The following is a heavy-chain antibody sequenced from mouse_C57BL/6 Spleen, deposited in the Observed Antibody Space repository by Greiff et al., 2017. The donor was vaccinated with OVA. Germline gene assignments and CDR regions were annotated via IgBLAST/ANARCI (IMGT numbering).Heavy chain of an antibody. Sequence: EVQLVESGPGLVKPSQSLSLTCSVTGYSITSGYYWNWIRQFPGNKLEWMGYISYDGSNNYNPSLKNRISITRDTSKNQFFLKLNSVTTEDTATYYCARGDYYGSSEGFAYWGQGTLVTVSA. D-gene: IGHD1-1*01. V-gene: IGHV3-6*01. J-gene: IGHJ3*01. CDR3: ARGDYYGSSEGFAY. CDR2: ISYDGSN. CDR1: GYSITSGYY.